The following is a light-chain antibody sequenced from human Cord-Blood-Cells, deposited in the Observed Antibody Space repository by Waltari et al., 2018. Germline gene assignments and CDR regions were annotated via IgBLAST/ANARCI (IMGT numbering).Light chain of an antibody. CDR2: EVS. J-gene: IGLJ2*01. Sequence: QSALTQPASVSGSPGQSITISCTGTSSDVGSYNLVSWYQQHPGKAPKLMIYEVSKRPSGVSNRFSGATSGTTASLTSSGLQAEDEADYYCCSCAGSSTLVFGGGTKLAVL. V-gene: IGLV2-23*02. CDR1: SSDVGSYNL. CDR3: CSCAGSSTLV.